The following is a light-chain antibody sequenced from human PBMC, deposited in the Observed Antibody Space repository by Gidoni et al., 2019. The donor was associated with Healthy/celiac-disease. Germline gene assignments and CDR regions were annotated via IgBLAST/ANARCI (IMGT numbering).Light chain of an antibody. Sequence: DIVMTQSPLSLPVTPGEPASISCRSSQSLLHSNGYNYLDWYLQKPGQSPQLLIYLGSNRASGVPDRFSASGSVTDFTLKISRVEAEDVGVYYCMQALQTPWTFGQGTKVEIK. CDR2: LGS. V-gene: IGKV2-28*01. CDR3: MQALQTPWT. CDR1: QSLLHSNGYNY. J-gene: IGKJ1*01.